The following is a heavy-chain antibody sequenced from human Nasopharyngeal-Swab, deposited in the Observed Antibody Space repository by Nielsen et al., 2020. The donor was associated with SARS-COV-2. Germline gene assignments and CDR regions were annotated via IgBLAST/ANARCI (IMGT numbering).Heavy chain of an antibody. CDR3: ARGIEVRGWHNWFDP. V-gene: IGHV4-59*01. CDR2: VSGNT. J-gene: IGHJ5*02. Sequence: SETLSLTCTVSGGSIITNYYWSWIRQTPGKGLEWLVYVSGNTNFNPSLQSRVTMSPDRSKNQTSLKLTSVSAADTGVYYCARGIEVRGWHNWFDPWGQGALVTVSS. CDR1: GGSIITNYY. D-gene: IGHD6-19*01.